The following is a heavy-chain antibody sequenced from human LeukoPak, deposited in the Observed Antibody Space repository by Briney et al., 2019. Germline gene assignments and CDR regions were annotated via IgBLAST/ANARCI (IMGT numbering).Heavy chain of an antibody. J-gene: IGHJ4*02. Sequence: GGSLRLSCAASGFTFSSYAMSWVRQAPGKGLEWVSAISGSGGDIHYADSVKGRFTISRDNSKNTLYLQMNSLRVGDTAIYYCAIDPNWGIHYWGQGVLVTVSS. CDR2: ISGSGGDI. CDR1: GFTFSSYA. CDR3: AIDPNWGIHY. V-gene: IGHV3-23*01. D-gene: IGHD7-27*01.